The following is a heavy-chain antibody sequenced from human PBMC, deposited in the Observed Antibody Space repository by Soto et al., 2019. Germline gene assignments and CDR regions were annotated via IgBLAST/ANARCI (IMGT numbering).Heavy chain of an antibody. CDR3: ARGAVAGTGINWFDP. CDR2: IYYSGNT. V-gene: IGHV4-59*01. CDR1: GGSISNYY. D-gene: IGHD6-19*01. J-gene: IGHJ5*02. Sequence: SETLSLTCTVSGGSISNYYWTWIRQPPGKGLEWIGYIYYSGNTNYNPSLKSRVTISLDTSKNQLSLKVSSVTAADTAVYYCARGAVAGTGINWFDPWGQGTLVTVSS.